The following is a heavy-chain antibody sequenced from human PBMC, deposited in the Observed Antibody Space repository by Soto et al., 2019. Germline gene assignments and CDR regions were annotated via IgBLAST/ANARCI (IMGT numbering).Heavy chain of an antibody. V-gene: IGHV1-69*06. J-gene: IGHJ2*01. CDR2: IIPVFGTT. Sequence: SVKVSCKASGGTFSNYAISWVRQAPGQGLEWMGNIIPVFGTTNFARKFLGRVTITAGKSTGTAYMELSSLRSEDTAVYYCARDYYDGRGYYSWYFALWGRGTLVTVSS. CDR3: ARDYYDGRGYYSWYFAL. D-gene: IGHD3-22*01. CDR1: GGTFSNYA.